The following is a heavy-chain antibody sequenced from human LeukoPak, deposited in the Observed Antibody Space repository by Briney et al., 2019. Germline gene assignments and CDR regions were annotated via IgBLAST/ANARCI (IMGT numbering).Heavy chain of an antibody. V-gene: IGHV3-30-3*01. CDR1: GFTFSSYA. CDR2: ISYDGSNK. D-gene: IGHD5-18*01. Sequence: PGGSLRLSCAASGFTFSSYAMHWVRQAPGKGLEWVAVISYDGSNKYYADSVKGRFTISRDSSKNTLYLQMNSLRAEDTAVYYCARDVDTAMVSYFDYWGQGTLVTVSS. CDR3: ARDVDTAMVSYFDY. J-gene: IGHJ4*02.